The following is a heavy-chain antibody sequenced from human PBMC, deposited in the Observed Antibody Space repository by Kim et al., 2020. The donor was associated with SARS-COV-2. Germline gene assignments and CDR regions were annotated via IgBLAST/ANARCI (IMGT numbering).Heavy chain of an antibody. CDR3: ARDDILTGYHPMRY. V-gene: IGHV4-4*02. D-gene: IGHD3-9*01. J-gene: IGHJ4*02. Sequence: SETLSLTCAVSGGSISSSNWWSWVRQPPGKGLEWIGEIYHSGSTNYNPSLKSRVTISVDKSKNQFSLKLSSVTAADTAVYYCARDDILTGYHPMRYWGQGTLVTVSS. CDR1: GGSISSSNW. CDR2: IYHSGST.